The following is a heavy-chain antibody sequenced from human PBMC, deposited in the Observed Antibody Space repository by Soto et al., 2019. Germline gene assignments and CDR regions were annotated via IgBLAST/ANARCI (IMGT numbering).Heavy chain of an antibody. CDR2: ISGSGTGT. CDR1: GITFSNYA. J-gene: IGHJ4*02. D-gene: IGHD5-18*01. V-gene: IGHV3-23*01. CDR3: AKEGGGGTAMVTSYFDY. Sequence: EVQLLESGGGLVQPGGSLRLSCAASGITFSNYALSWVRQAPGKGLEWVSGISGSGTGTYYADSVKGRFTISRDNSKSTVDLHMNSLRADDTAIYYCAKEGGGGTAMVTSYFDYWGQGTLVTVSS.